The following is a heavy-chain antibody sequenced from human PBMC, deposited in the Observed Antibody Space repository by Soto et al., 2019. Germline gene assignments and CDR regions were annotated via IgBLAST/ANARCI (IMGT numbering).Heavy chain of an antibody. CDR1: GGLFSVVS. D-gene: IGHD5-12*01. CDR3: ATIRVRGGPLRFED. J-gene: IGHJ4*01. V-gene: IGHV1-69*06. CDR2: VLPITGST. Sequence: QVQLVQSGAEVKKPGSSVKVSCKTSGGLFSVVSFNWVRQAPGQGLEWMGGVLPITGSTDYAQKFQGRLTITADRSTSTIYMELSRLTSDDTANYYCATIRVRGGPLRFEDGGQGTLISVSS.